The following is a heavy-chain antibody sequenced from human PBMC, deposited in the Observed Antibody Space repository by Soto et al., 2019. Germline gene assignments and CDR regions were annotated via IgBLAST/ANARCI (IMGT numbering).Heavy chain of an antibody. J-gene: IGHJ6*03. D-gene: IGHD3-10*01. CDR2: IYYSGST. CDR1: GGSISSYY. CDR3: AREAITMVRGGDYYYMDV. V-gene: IGHV4-59*01. Sequence: ETLSLTCTVSGGSISSYYWSWIRQPPGKGLEWIGYIYYSGSTNYNPSLKSRVTISVDTSKNQFSLKLSSVTAADTAVYYCAREAITMVRGGDYYYMDVWGKGTTVTVSS.